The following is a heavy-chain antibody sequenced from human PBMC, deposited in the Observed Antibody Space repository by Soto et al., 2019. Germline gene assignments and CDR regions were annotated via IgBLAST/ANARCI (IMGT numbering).Heavy chain of an antibody. D-gene: IGHD5-12*01. CDR2: ISSSSSYT. J-gene: IGHJ6*02. V-gene: IGHV3-11*06. Sequence: GGSLRLSCAASGFTFSDYYMSWIRQAPGKGLEWVSYISSSSSYTNYADSVKGRFTISRDNAKNSLYLQMNSLRAEDTAVYYCARVGRYSGYDYGGEYCYYGMDVWGQGTTVTVSS. CDR1: GFTFSDYY. CDR3: ARVGRYSGYDYGGEYCYYGMDV.